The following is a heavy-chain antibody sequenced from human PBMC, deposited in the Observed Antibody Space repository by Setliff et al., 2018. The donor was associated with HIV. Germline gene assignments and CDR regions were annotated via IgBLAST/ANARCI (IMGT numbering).Heavy chain of an antibody. CDR1: GISLSTSGMC. CDR2: IDWDDDK. J-gene: IGHJ4*02. CDR3: ARMASSGWYPFDY. V-gene: IGHV2-70*11. D-gene: IGHD6-19*01. Sequence: SGPTLVNPTQTLTLTCTVSGISLSTSGMCLTWVRQPPGKALEWLARIDWDDDKYYAASLKTRLTISKDTSKNQVVLTMTNMDPVDTATYYCARMASSGWYPFDYWGQGTLVTVSS.